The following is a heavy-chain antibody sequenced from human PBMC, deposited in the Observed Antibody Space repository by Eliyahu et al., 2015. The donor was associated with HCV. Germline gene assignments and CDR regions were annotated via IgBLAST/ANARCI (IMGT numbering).Heavy chain of an antibody. Sequence: QVQLQESGPGLVKPSQTLSLTCNVSGDSISSGNYYWSWIRQPPGQGLEWVGSIHKSGSTHYSPSLKSRISISLDTSKSQFSLKLTSVIAADTAVYYCARNDFWAVNIIFYYGMDVWGQGTTVIVSS. D-gene: IGHD3-3*01. CDR3: ARNDFWAVNIIFYYGMDV. V-gene: IGHV4-30-4*01. J-gene: IGHJ6*02. CDR2: IHKSGST. CDR1: GDSISSGNYY.